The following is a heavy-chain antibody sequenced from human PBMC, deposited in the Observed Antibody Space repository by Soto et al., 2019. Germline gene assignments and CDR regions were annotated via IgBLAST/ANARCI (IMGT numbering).Heavy chain of an antibody. CDR2: IHHSGGT. Sequence: QVQLQESGPGLVKPSGTLSLSCAVSGGSVSNNNWWSWVRQSPGNGLEWIGEIHHSGGTSYNPSLESRATLSVDKSKNEFSLRLNYVTAADTAGYYCATNSAYSLDYWGLGILFTVSS. V-gene: IGHV4-4*02. CDR3: ATNSAYSLDY. CDR1: GGSVSNNNW. D-gene: IGHD5-12*01. J-gene: IGHJ4*02.